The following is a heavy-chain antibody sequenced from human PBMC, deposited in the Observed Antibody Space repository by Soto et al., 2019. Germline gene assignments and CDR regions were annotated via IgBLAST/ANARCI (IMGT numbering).Heavy chain of an antibody. Sequence: QVQLVQSGAEVKKPGSSVKVSCKASGGTFSSYAISWVRQAPGQGLEWMGGIIPIFGTANDAQKFQGRRTITADKSTSTAYMELSSLRSEDTAVYYCARGKNYGDSWWFDPWGQGTLVTVSS. V-gene: IGHV1-69*06. D-gene: IGHD4-17*01. CDR1: GGTFSSYA. CDR3: ARGKNYGDSWWFDP. CDR2: IIPIFGTA. J-gene: IGHJ5*02.